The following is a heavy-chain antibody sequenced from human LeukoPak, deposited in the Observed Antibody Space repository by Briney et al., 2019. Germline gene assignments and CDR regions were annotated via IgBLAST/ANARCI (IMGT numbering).Heavy chain of an antibody. CDR1: GGSVTSYF. J-gene: IGHJ3*02. D-gene: IGHD2-15*01. CDR2: IYINGNA. Sequence: SETLSLTCTVSGGSVTSYFWTWIRQPAGKGLEWIGRIYINGNANYNSSLKSRVTISVNKSKNQFSLKLNSVTAADTAMYYCARIGGSASTLSAFDIWGQGTRVTVSS. CDR3: ARIGGSASTLSAFDI. V-gene: IGHV4-4*07.